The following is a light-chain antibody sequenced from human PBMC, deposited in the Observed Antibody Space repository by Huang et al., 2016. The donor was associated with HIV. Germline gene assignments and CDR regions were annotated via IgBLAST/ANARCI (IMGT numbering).Light chain of an antibody. V-gene: IGKV3-11*01. CDR1: QSVGTY. CDR3: QQRAKWPLFT. Sequence: EIVLTQSPATLSLSPGDRATLSCRASQSVGTYLAWYQQKPGQAPRLLIYDASNRATGIPARFSGSGSRTDFTLTISSLEPEDFVVYYCQQRAKWPLFTFGPGTKVDMK. CDR2: DAS. J-gene: IGKJ3*01.